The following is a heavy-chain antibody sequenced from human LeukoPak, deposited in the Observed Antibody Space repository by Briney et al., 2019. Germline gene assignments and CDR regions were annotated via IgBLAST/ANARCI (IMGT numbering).Heavy chain of an antibody. Sequence: SETLSLTCTVSGGSISSSSYYWGWIRQPPGKGLEWIGEINHSGSTNYNPSLKSRVTISVDTSKNQFSLKLSSVTAADTAVYYCARGLDGMDVWGQGTTVTVSS. CDR2: INHSGST. J-gene: IGHJ6*02. CDR3: ARGLDGMDV. V-gene: IGHV4-39*07. CDR1: GGSISSSSYY.